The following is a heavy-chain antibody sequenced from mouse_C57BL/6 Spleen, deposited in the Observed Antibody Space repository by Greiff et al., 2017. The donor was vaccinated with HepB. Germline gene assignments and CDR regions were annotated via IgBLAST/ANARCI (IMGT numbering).Heavy chain of an antibody. CDR2: IHPNSGST. J-gene: IGHJ3*01. CDR1: GYTFTSYW. V-gene: IGHV1-64*01. Sequence: QVQLQQPGAELVKPGASVKLSCKASGYTFTSYWMHWVKQRPGQGLEWIGMIHPNSGSTNYNEKFKSKATLTVDKSSSTAYMQLSSLTSEDSAVYYCARGGGFITTGVEPYWGQGTLVTVSA. CDR3: ARGGGFITTGVEPY. D-gene: IGHD1-1*01.